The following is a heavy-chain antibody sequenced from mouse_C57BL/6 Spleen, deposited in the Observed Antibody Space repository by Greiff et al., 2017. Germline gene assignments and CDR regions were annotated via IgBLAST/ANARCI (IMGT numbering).Heavy chain of an antibody. CDR3: ARRDGDGYYLAWFAY. V-gene: IGHV1-50*01. J-gene: IGHJ3*01. CDR1: GYTFTSYW. D-gene: IGHD2-3*01. CDR2: IDPSDSYT. Sequence: VQLQQPGAELVKPGASVKLSCKASGYTFTSYWMQWVKQRPGQGLEWIGEIDPSDSYTNYNQKFKGKATLTVDTTASTAYMQLSSLTSEDSAVYYCARRDGDGYYLAWFAYWGQGTLVTVSA.